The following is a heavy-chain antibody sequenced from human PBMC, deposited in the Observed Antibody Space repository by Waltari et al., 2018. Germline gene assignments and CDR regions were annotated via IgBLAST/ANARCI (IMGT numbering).Heavy chain of an antibody. D-gene: IGHD6-6*01. V-gene: IGHV4-61*02. J-gene: IGHJ4*02. CDR3: ARDGSSWSSARFDY. CDR2: IYTSGST. Sequence: QVQMPESGPGLVEPSQTMSLTCTAPAGSISSGSYYGRRIRQPAGKGLVWIGRIYTSGSTIYNPSLKIRVTISVDTSKNHFSLKLSSVTAADTAVYYCARDGSSWSSARFDYWGQGTLVTVSS. CDR1: AGSISSGSYY.